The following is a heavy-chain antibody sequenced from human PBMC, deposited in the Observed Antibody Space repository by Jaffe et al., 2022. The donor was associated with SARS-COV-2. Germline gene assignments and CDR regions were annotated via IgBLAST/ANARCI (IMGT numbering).Heavy chain of an antibody. CDR2: IYHSGST. J-gene: IGHJ4*02. CDR3: ARAPGYCSGGSCYSGPEDY. CDR1: GGSISSGGYS. D-gene: IGHD2-15*01. V-gene: IGHV4-30-2*01. Sequence: QLQLQESGSGLVKPSQTLSLTCAVSGGSISSGGYSWSWIRQPPGKGLEWIGYIYHSGSTYYNPSLKSRVTISVDRSKNQFSLKLSSVTAADTAVYYCARAPGYCSGGSCYSGPEDYWGQGTLVTVSS.